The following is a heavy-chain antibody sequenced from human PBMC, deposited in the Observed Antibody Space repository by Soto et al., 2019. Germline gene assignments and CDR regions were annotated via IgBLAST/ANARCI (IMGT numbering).Heavy chain of an antibody. J-gene: IGHJ6*03. CDR2: IYYSGST. Sequence: PSETLSLTCTVSGGSISSYYWSWIRQPPGKGLEWIGYIYYSGSTNYNPSLKSRVTISVDTSKNQFSLKLSSVTAADTAVYYCARPYRGYSYGTNYYYYYMDVWGKGTTVTVSS. D-gene: IGHD5-18*01. CDR1: GGSISSYY. V-gene: IGHV4-59*08. CDR3: ARPYRGYSYGTNYYYYYMDV.